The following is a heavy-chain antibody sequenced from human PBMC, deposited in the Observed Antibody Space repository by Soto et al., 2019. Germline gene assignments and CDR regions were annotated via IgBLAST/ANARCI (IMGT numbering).Heavy chain of an antibody. D-gene: IGHD3-9*01. CDR1: GFTFSSYA. V-gene: IGHV3-23*01. CDR3: ATYYSEFGRVWNYDDLTGYSAFDD. J-gene: IGHJ4*02. CDR2: ISGSGGST. Sequence: EVQLLESGGGLVQPGGSLRLSCAASGFTFSSYAMSWVRQAPGKGLEWVSAISGSGGSTYYADSVKGRFPISRDNTKNRQYLQMNRLRPENTAVYYSATYYSEFGRVWNYDDLTGYSAFDDWGQGTLVTVSS.